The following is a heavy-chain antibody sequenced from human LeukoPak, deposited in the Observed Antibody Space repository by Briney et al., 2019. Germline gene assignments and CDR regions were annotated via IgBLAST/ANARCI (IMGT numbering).Heavy chain of an antibody. Sequence: ASVKVSCKASGYTFTGYYMHWVRQAPGQGLEWMGWINPNSGGTNYAQKFQGRVTMTRDTSISTAYMELSRLRSDDTAVYYCARDISSGWYRTIGYWGQGTLVTASS. J-gene: IGHJ4*02. V-gene: IGHV1-2*02. CDR1: GYTFTGYY. CDR2: INPNSGGT. D-gene: IGHD6-19*01. CDR3: ARDISSGWYRTIGY.